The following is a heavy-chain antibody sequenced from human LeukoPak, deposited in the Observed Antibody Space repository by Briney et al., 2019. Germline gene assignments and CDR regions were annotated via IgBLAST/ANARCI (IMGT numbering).Heavy chain of an antibody. CDR3: ARNGYYYYYGMDV. D-gene: IGHD2-8*01. Sequence: PSETLSLTCTVSGGSISSSSYYWGWIRQPPGKGLEWIGSIYYSGSTYYNPSLKSRVTISVDTSKNQFSLKLSSVTAADTAVYYCARNGYYYYYGMDVWGQGTTVTVSS. CDR1: GGSISSSSYY. V-gene: IGHV4-39*07. J-gene: IGHJ6*02. CDR2: IYYSGST.